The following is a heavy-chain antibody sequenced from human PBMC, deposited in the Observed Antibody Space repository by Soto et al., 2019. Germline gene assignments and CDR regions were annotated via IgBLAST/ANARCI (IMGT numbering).Heavy chain of an antibody. J-gene: IGHJ5*02. CDR2: IYDSGST. Sequence: QVQLQESGPGLVKPSQTLSLTCTVSGDSISRGGYYWNWIRQHPRKGLEWIGYIYDSGSTNYNPSLKGRVTISVDTSKNQLSLELSSVTAADTAIYYCARDGAGAYGLGWFDPWGQGILVTVSS. CDR1: GDSISRGGYY. D-gene: IGHD2-21*01. V-gene: IGHV4-31*03. CDR3: ARDGAGAYGLGWFDP.